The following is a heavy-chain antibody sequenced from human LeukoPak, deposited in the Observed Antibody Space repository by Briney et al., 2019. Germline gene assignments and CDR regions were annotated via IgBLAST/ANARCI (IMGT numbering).Heavy chain of an antibody. CDR1: GFTVSSNF. Sequence: GGSLRLSCAGSGFTVSSNFMSWVRQAPGEGLEWVSILYSGGNTYYAESVKGRFTISRDNSKNTLYLQMNSLRAEDTAAYYCATTTAHSSGWYFDYWGQGTLVTVSS. J-gene: IGHJ4*02. CDR2: LYSGGNT. D-gene: IGHD6-19*01. CDR3: ATTTAHSSGWYFDY. V-gene: IGHV3-53*01.